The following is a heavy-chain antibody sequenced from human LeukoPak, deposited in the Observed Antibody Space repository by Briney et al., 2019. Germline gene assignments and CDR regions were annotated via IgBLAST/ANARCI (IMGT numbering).Heavy chain of an antibody. D-gene: IGHD2-8*01. CDR1: GFTFEDYG. Sequence: GGSLRLSCAASGFTFEDYGMSWVRQAPGKGLEWVSGIDWNGGTTGYADSVKGRFTISRDNAKNSLYLQMNSLRVEDTALYYCAREGNGATSGVDVWGQGTTVTVSS. V-gene: IGHV3-20*04. CDR3: AREGNGATSGVDV. CDR2: IDWNGGTT. J-gene: IGHJ6*02.